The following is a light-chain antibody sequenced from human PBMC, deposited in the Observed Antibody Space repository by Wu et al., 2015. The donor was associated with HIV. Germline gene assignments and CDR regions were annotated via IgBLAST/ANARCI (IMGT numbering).Light chain of an antibody. CDR3: QQYGSSPTT. V-gene: IGKV3-20*01. CDR1: QSVSSSY. CDR2: GAS. Sequence: EIVMTQSPATLSVSPGERATLSCRASQSVSSSYLAWYQQKPGQAPRLLIYGASSRATGIPDRFSGSGSGTDFTLTISRLEPEDFAVYYCQQYGSSPTTFGGG. J-gene: IGKJ4*01.